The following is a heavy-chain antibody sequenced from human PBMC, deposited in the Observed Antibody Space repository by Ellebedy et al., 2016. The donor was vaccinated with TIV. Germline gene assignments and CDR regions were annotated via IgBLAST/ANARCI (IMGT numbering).Heavy chain of an antibody. CDR3: AVYGSGAVLTF. J-gene: IGHJ4*02. CDR1: GFTFTSFG. CDR2: IHYDGSNI. D-gene: IGHD3-10*01. Sequence: GESLKISCAASGFTFTSFGMHWVRQAPGKGLEWVAYIHYDGSNIYYGDSVKGRFTISRDNSRNTLYLQMNSLRADDTAVYYCAVYGSGAVLTFWGQGILVTVSS. V-gene: IGHV3-30*02.